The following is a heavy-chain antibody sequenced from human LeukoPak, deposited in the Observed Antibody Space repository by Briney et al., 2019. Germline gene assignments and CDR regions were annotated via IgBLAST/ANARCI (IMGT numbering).Heavy chain of an antibody. CDR1: GYTFTGYY. CDR2: INPNSGGT. CDR3: AREYYDILTGYYRNNYYYYYVDV. Sequence: ASVKVSCKASGYTFTGYYMHWVRQAPGQGLEWMGWINPNSGGTNYAQKFQGRVTMTRDTSISTAYMELSRLRSDDTAVYYCAREYYDILTGYYRNNYYYYYVDVWGKGTTVTVSS. D-gene: IGHD3-9*01. V-gene: IGHV1-2*02. J-gene: IGHJ6*03.